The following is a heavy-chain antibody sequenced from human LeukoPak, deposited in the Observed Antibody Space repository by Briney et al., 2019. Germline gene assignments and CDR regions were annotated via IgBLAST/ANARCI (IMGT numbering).Heavy chain of an antibody. CDR3: ARLHYYGSGSYLADY. Sequence: KPSETLSLTCAVSGYSISSGYYWGWIRQPPGKGLEWIGIIYHSGSTYYNPSLKSRVTISVDTSKNQFSLKLSSVTAADTAVYYCARLHYYGSGSYLADYWGQGALVTVSS. CDR2: IYHSGST. CDR1: GYSISSGYY. V-gene: IGHV4-38-2*01. J-gene: IGHJ4*02. D-gene: IGHD3-10*01.